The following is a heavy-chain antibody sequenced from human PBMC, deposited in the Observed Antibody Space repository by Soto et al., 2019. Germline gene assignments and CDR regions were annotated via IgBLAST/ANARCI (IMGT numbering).Heavy chain of an antibody. Sequence: QVQLVQSGAEVKKPGSSVKVSCTTSGGSFSSYDIYWLRQAPGLGLEWVGSIDPISGTSDYAQRVQDRVTITADEPTGTSDMEVSSLRSEDTAVYCCAAYAYYDHSQSFHWFDTWGQRTHVTVSA. J-gene: IGHJ5*02. CDR3: AAYAYYDHSQSFHWFDT. CDR1: GGSFSSYD. CDR2: IDPISGTS. D-gene: IGHD3-3*01. V-gene: IGHV1-69*01.